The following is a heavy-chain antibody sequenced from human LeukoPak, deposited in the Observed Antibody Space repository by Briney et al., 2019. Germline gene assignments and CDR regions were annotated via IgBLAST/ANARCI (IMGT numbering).Heavy chain of an antibody. Sequence: PGGSLRLSCTVSGLTFRNYAMTWVRQAPGKGLEWLSTVSGKGDERFYADSVKGRFTLSRDNSKKTLNLLMNSLRVEDTALYYCAKGGHYSFFDAWGQGILVTVSS. V-gene: IGHV3-23*01. D-gene: IGHD3-10*01. J-gene: IGHJ5*02. CDR3: AKGGHYSFFDA. CDR1: GLTFRNYA. CDR2: VSGKGDER.